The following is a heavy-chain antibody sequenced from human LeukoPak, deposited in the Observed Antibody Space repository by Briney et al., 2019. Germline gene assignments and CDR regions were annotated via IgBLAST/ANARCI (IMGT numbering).Heavy chain of an antibody. J-gene: IGHJ4*02. CDR3: ARGVATVSFDY. D-gene: IGHD5-12*01. Sequence: ASVKVSCKASGYTFTSYYIHWMRQAPGQGLEWMGIINPSGGSTSYAQKFQGRVTMTRDTSTSTVYMELGSLRSEDTAVYYCARGVATVSFDYWGQGTLVTVSS. V-gene: IGHV1-46*01. CDR2: INPSGGST. CDR1: GYTFTSYY.